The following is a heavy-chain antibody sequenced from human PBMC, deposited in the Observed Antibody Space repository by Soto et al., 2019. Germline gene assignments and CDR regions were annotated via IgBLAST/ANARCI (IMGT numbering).Heavy chain of an antibody. CDR3: ARESYPHRSQDDYNSYFDY. CDR2: TYYRSKWYN. J-gene: IGHJ4*02. V-gene: IGHV6-1*01. D-gene: IGHD4-4*01. Sequence: PSPTLSLPCAISGDSVSSNSAAWNWIRQSPSRGLEWLGKTYYRSKWYNDYAVSVKSRMTINPDTSKNQFSLPLNSVTPQDTAVYYCARESYPHRSQDDYNSYFDYWGQGTLVTVSS. CDR1: GDSVSSNSAA.